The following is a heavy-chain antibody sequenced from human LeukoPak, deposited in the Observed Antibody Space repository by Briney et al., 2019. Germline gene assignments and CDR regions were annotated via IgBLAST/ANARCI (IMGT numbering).Heavy chain of an antibody. D-gene: IGHD2-2*01. V-gene: IGHV1-2*02. J-gene: IGHJ5*02. CDR2: INPNSGGT. CDR1: GYTFTGYY. Sequence: ASVKVSCKASGYTFTGYYMHWVRQAPGQGLELMGWINPNSGGTNYAQKFQGRVTMTRDTSISTAYMELSRLRSDDTAVYYCAREADIVVVPAAHRYNWFDPWGQGTLVTVSS. CDR3: AREADIVVVPAAHRYNWFDP.